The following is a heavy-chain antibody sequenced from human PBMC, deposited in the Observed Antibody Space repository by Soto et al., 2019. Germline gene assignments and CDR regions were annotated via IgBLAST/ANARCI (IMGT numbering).Heavy chain of an antibody. CDR2: ISSSSSYI. D-gene: IGHD6-13*01. J-gene: IGHJ6*02. CDR3: ARDKAAAGPSYYYGMDV. V-gene: IGHV3-21*01. CDR1: GFTFSSYS. Sequence: PGGSLRLSCAASGFTFSSYSMNWVRQAPGKGLEWVSSISSSSSYIYYADSVKGRFTISRDNSKNTLYLQMNSLRAEDTAVYYCARDKAAAGPSYYYGMDVWGQGTTVTVSS.